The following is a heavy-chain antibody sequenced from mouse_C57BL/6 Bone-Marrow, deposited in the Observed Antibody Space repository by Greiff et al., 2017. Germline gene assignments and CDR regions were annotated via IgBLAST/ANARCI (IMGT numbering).Heavy chain of an antibody. CDR1: GFSLTSYG. D-gene: IGHD1-1*01. CDR2: IWRGGST. Sequence: VKLQESGPGLVQPSQSLSITCTVSGFSLTSYGVHWVRQSPGKGLEWLGVIWRGGSTDYNAAFMSRLSITKDNSKSQVFFKMNSLQADDTAIYYCAKKTTVVADYWYFDVWGTGTTVTVSS. V-gene: IGHV2-5*01. CDR3: AKKTTVVADYWYFDV. J-gene: IGHJ1*03.